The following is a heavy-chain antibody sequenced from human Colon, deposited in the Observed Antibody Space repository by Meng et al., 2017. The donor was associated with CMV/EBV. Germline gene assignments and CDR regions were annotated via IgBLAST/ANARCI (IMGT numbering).Heavy chain of an antibody. CDR1: GGSFNYS. J-gene: IGHJ4*02. CDR3: ATEGMPLYS. D-gene: IGHD2-8*01. CDR2: IIPILDKA. V-gene: IGHV1-69*08. Sequence: SVKVCCKASGGSFNYSISWVRQAPGQGLEWMGRIIPILDKANYAQKFQGRVTIIADKSTTTAYMELYSLRSEDTAIYYCATEGMPLYSWGQGTLVTVSS.